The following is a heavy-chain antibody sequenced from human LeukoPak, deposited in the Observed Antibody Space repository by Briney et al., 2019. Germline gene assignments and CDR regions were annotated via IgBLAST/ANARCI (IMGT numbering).Heavy chain of an antibody. V-gene: IGHV4-59*01. D-gene: IGHD4-11*01. CDR2: IFYTGST. CDR3: ARRTSSNYVDF. J-gene: IGHJ4*02. CDR1: SGSISTYY. Sequence: PSETLSLTCTVPSGSISTYYWSWIRQPPGKGLEWIGYIFYTGSTNYNPSLNGRVTISVDTSKNQFSLRLSSVTAADTAVYYCARRTSSNYVDFWGQGALVTVSS.